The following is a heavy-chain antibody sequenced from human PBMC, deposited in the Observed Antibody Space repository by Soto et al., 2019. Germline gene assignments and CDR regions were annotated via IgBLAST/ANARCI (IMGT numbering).Heavy chain of an antibody. Sequence: ASVKVSCKASGGTFSSYAISWVRQAPGQGLEWMGGIIPIFGTANYAQKFQGRVTITADESTSTAYMELSSLRSEDTAVYYCARDESPLSGYDYWLSGYYGMDVWGQGTTVTVSS. CDR1: GGTFSSYA. V-gene: IGHV1-69*13. CDR2: IIPIFGTA. J-gene: IGHJ6*02. D-gene: IGHD5-12*01. CDR3: ARDESPLSGYDYWLSGYYGMDV.